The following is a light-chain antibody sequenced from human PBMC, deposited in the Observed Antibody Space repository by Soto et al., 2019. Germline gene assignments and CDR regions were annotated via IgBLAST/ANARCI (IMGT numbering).Light chain of an antibody. Sequence: QSALTQPPSASGSPGQSVTISCTGTSSDVGGYNYVSWYQQHPGKAPKLMIYEGSKRPSGFPDRFSGSKSGNTASLTVSGLQAEDEADYYCSSYAGSNGVFGTGTKVTVL. CDR2: EGS. CDR1: SSDVGGYNY. CDR3: SSYAGSNGV. V-gene: IGLV2-8*01. J-gene: IGLJ1*01.